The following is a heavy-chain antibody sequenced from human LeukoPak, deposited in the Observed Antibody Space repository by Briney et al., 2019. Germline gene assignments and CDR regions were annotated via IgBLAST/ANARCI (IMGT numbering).Heavy chain of an antibody. J-gene: IGHJ4*02. Sequence: GRSLRLSCAASGFTFSSYGMHWVRQAPGKGLEWVAVIWYDGSNKYYADSVKGRFTISRDNSKNTLYLQMNGLRAEDTAVYYCARGIAAAGHLDYWGQGTLVTVSS. V-gene: IGHV3-33*01. CDR3: ARGIAAAGHLDY. D-gene: IGHD6-13*01. CDR2: IWYDGSNK. CDR1: GFTFSSYG.